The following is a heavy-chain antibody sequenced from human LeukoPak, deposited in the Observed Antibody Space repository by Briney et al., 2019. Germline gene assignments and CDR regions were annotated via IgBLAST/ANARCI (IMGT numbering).Heavy chain of an antibody. Sequence: GGSLRLSCAASGFTFSSYAMSWVRLAPGKGLQWVSAISGSAGSAYYADSVKGRFTISRDNAKNSLSLQMNSLRAEDVAVYYCTRGYYYFDYWGQGTLVTVSS. CDR3: TRGYYYFDY. CDR1: GFTFSSYA. D-gene: IGHD2-15*01. J-gene: IGHJ4*02. V-gene: IGHV3-23*01. CDR2: ISGSAGSA.